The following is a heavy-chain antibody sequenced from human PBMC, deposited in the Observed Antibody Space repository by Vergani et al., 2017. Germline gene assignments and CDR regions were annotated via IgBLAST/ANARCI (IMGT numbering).Heavy chain of an antibody. CDR2: IYYSGST. D-gene: IGHD3-22*01. V-gene: IGHV4-59*01. Sequence: QVQLQESGPGLVKPSETLSLTCTVSGGSISSYYWSWIRQPPGKGLEWIGYIYYSGSTNYNPSLKSRVTIPVDTSKNQFSLKLSSVTAADTAVYYCSRGGEYYDSSGLYGMDVWGQGTTVTVSS. CDR3: SRGGEYYDSSGLYGMDV. CDR1: GGSISSYY. J-gene: IGHJ6*02.